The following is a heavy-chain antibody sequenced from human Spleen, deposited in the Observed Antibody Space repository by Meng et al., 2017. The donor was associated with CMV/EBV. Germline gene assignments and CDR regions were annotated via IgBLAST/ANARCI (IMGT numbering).Heavy chain of an antibody. Sequence: GESLKISCAASGFTFSSYEMNWVRQAPGKGLEWVSYISSSGSTIYYADSVKGRFTVSRDNSKRTLYLEMSSLRVDDTAVYYCAIPIAVAGTHDYWGQGALVTVS. CDR1: GFTFSSYE. CDR2: ISSSGSTI. D-gene: IGHD6-19*01. J-gene: IGHJ4*02. V-gene: IGHV3-48*03. CDR3: AIPIAVAGTHDY.